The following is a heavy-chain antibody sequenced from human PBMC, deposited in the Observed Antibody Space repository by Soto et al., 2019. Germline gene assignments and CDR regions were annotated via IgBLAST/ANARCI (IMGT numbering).Heavy chain of an antibody. CDR3: AEEMGGYGGTFDY. CDR1: GFTFSSYG. D-gene: IGHD4-17*01. CDR2: IWYDGSNK. V-gene: IGHV3-33*06. Sequence: QVQLVESGGGVVQPGRSLRLSCAASGFTFSSYGMHWVRQAPGKGLEWVAVIWYDGSNKYYADSVKGRFTISRDNSKNTLDLEIDSLRAEGTAVYYWAEEMGGYGGTFDYWGQGTLVTVSS. J-gene: IGHJ4*02.